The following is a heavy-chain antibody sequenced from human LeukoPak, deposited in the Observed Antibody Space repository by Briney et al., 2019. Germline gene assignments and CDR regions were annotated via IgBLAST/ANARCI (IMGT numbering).Heavy chain of an antibody. J-gene: IGHJ6*04. Sequence: GESLKISCKGSGYSFTSYWISWVRQMPGKGLEWMGRIDPSDSYTNYSPSFQGHVTISADKSISTAYLQWSSLKASDTAMYYCARTYGSGPYYYYGMDVWGKWTTVTVSS. V-gene: IGHV5-10-1*01. CDR1: GYSFTSYW. CDR2: IDPSDSYT. D-gene: IGHD3-10*01. CDR3: ARTYGSGPYYYYGMDV.